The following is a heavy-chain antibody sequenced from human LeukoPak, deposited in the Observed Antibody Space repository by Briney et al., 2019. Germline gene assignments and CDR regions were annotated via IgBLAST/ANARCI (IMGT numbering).Heavy chain of an antibody. Sequence: PSETLSLTCAVYGGSFSGYYWSWIGQPPGKGLEWIGEINHSGSTNYNPSLKSRVTISVDTSKNQFSLKLSSVTAADTAVYYCAWKYYYGSGSYYAPYNWFDPWGQGTLVTVSS. CDR1: GGSFSGYY. CDR2: INHSGST. D-gene: IGHD3-10*01. V-gene: IGHV4-34*01. CDR3: AWKYYYGSGSYYAPYNWFDP. J-gene: IGHJ5*02.